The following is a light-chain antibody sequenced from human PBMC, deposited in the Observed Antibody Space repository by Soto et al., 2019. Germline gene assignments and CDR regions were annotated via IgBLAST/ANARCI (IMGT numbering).Light chain of an antibody. CDR1: SSDVGGYNF. CDR2: DVT. V-gene: IGLV2-14*01. CDR3: SSYTRTNTLV. Sequence: QSALIQPVSVSGSPGQSITISCTGSSSDVGGYNFVSWYQQQPGKAPKLMIYDVTNRPSGVSNRFSASKSGDTASLTISGLQAEDEADYYCSSYTRTNTLVFGGGTKLTVL. J-gene: IGLJ3*02.